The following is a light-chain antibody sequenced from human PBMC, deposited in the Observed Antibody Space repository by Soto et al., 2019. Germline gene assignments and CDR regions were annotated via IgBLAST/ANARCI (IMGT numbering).Light chain of an antibody. V-gene: IGLV1-40*01. J-gene: IGLJ2*01. CDR1: RSNIGAGYD. Sequence: QSVLTQPPSVSGAPGQRVTISCTGSRSNIGAGYDVHWYQQVPGTAPKLLIHANSNRRSGVPDRFSGSKSGTSASLAITGLQAEDEAEYYCLSYDSSLSGSVVFGGGTKLTVL. CDR3: LSYDSSLSGSVV. CDR2: ANS.